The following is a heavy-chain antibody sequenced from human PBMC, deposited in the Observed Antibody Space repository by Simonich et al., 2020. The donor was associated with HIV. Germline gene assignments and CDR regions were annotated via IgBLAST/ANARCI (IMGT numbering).Heavy chain of an antibody. CDR1: GRSFTGYY. CDR2: VHYSGRT. D-gene: IGHD7-27*01. CDR3: ARGTQLPNWGYPPRHWFDS. J-gene: IGHJ5*01. Sequence: QVHLQQWGAGLLKPSETLSLTCAIYGRSFTGYYWSWIRQPPGKGLEWIGEVHYSGRTNFNPSPNSRGTISLDTSKNQFSLKLRSLPAADTALYYWARGTQLPNWGYPPRHWFDSWGQGTLVTVSS. V-gene: IGHV4-34*01.